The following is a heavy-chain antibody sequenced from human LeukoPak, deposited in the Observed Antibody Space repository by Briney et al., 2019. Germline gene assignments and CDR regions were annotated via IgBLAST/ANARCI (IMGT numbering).Heavy chain of an antibody. CDR1: GGSFSGYY. CDR3: ARFGRIAAAGTGYYYYMDV. Sequence: SETLSLTCAVYGGSFSGYYWSWIRQPPGKGLEWIGEINHSGSTNYNPSLKRRVTISVDTSKNQFSLKLSSVTAADTAVYYCARFGRIAAAGTGYYYYMDVWGKGTTVTVSS. D-gene: IGHD6-13*01. V-gene: IGHV4-34*01. J-gene: IGHJ6*03. CDR2: INHSGST.